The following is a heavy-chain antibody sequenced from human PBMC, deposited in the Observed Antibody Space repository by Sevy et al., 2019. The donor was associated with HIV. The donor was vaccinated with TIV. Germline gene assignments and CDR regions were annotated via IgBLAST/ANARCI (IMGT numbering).Heavy chain of an antibody. CDR1: AFIFSTYG. CDR2: IWYDGSYK. J-gene: IGHJ4*02. Sequence: GGSLRLSCTASAFIFSTYGTHWVRQAPGKGLEWVAVIWYDGSYKYYADSVKGRFTISRDNSKNTVYLQMNSLRAEDTAVYYCARDKLPPVMITMVRGALSYYFDYWGQGTLVTVSS. CDR3: ARDKLPPVMITMVRGALSYYFDY. V-gene: IGHV3-33*01. D-gene: IGHD3-10*01.